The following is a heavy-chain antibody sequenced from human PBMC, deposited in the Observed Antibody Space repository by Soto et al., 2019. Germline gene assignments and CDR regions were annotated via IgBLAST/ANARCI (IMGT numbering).Heavy chain of an antibody. CDR3: ARGKGMEENYYYYGLDI. V-gene: IGHV1-2*02. Sequence: ASVKVSCKASGYTFTGYYMHWVRQAPGQGLEWMGWINPNSGGTNYAQKFQGRVTMTRDTSISTAYMELSSLRSEDTAVYYCARGKGMEENYYYYGLDIWGQGTTVTVSS. D-gene: IGHD1-1*01. J-gene: IGHJ6*02. CDR1: GYTFTGYY. CDR2: INPNSGGT.